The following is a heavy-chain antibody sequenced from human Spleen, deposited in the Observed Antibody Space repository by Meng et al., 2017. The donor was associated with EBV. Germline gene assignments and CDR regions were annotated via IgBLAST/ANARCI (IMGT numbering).Heavy chain of an antibody. V-gene: IGHV4-4*02. CDR2: IYHSGST. CDR1: GGSISSSHL. CDR3: ASAPPGLPHDS. Sequence: QVPLQGSGPGRVKPSGTLSLTCAVSGGSISSSHLWNWVRQSPVKGLEWIGEIYHSGSTNYNPSLKSRVTILVDKSNNQFSLKLSSVTAADTAVYYCASAPPGLPHDSWGQGTLVTVSS. J-gene: IGHJ4*02. D-gene: IGHD5-12*01.